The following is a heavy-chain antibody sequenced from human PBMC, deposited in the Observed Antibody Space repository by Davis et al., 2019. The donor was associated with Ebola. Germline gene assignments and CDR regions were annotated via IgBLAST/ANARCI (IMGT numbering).Heavy chain of an antibody. CDR3: ARDSYRRAGYGLKWWFDP. CDR1: GGSISSSSYY. Sequence: SETLSLTCTVSGGSISSSSYYWGWIRQPPGKGLEWIGSIYYSGSTYYNPSLKSRVTISVDTSKNQFSLKLSSVTAADTAVYYCARDSYRRAGYGLKWWFDPWGQGTLVTVSS. J-gene: IGHJ5*02. D-gene: IGHD5-18*01. V-gene: IGHV4-39*07. CDR2: IYYSGST.